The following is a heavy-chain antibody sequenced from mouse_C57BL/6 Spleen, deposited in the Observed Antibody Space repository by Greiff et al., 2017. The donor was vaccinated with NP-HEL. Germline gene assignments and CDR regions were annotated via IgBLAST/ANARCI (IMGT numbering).Heavy chain of an antibody. CDR3: ADDGCPYYAMDY. J-gene: IGHJ4*01. V-gene: IGHV1-82*01. CDR1: GYAFSSSW. CDR2: IYPGDGDT. Sequence: QVQLQQSGPELVKPGASVKISCKASGYAFSSSWMNWVKQRPGKGLEWIGRIYPGDGDTNYNGKFKGKATLTADKSSSTAYMQLSSLTSEDSAVYFCADDGCPYYAMDYWGQGTSVTVSS. D-gene: IGHD1-1*01.